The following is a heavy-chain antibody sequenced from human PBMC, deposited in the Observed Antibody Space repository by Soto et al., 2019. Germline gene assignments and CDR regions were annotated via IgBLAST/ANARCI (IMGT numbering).Heavy chain of an antibody. CDR3: ARHYYDSSGYLGDY. Sequence: SETLSLTCTVSGGSISSYYWSWIRQPPGKGLEWIGYIYYSGSTNYNPSLKSRVTISVDTSKNQFSLKLSSVTAADTAVYYCARHYYDSSGYLGDYWGQGTLVTVSS. J-gene: IGHJ4*02. V-gene: IGHV4-59*01. D-gene: IGHD3-22*01. CDR2: IYYSGST. CDR1: GGSISSYY.